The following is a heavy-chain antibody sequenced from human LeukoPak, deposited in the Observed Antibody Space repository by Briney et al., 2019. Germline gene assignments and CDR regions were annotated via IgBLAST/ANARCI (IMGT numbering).Heavy chain of an antibody. J-gene: IGHJ4*02. Sequence: PSETLSLTCTVSGGSISSSSYYWAWLRQPPGKGLEWIGSIYYSGSTYYNPSLKSRVTISVDTSKNQFSLKLSSVTAAGTAVYYCARHVSPSDGGWGLVLVYFDYWGQGTLVTVSS. V-gene: IGHV4-39*01. CDR3: ARHVSPSDGGWGLVLVYFDY. CDR1: GGSISSSSYY. CDR2: IYYSGST. D-gene: IGHD3-22*01.